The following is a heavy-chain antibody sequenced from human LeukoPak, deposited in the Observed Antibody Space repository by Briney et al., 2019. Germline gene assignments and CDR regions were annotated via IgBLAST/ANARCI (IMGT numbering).Heavy chain of an antibody. J-gene: IGHJ1*01. CDR2: FDPEDGET. CDR3: ARDPMDNSGYYLYFQH. CDR1: GYTLTELS. D-gene: IGHD3-22*01. Sequence: ASVKVSCKVSGYTLTELSMHWVRQAPGKGLEWMGGFDPEDGETIYAQKFQGRVTMTEDTSTDTAYMELSSLRSEDTAVYYCARDPMDNSGYYLYFQHWGQGTLVTVSS. V-gene: IGHV1-24*01.